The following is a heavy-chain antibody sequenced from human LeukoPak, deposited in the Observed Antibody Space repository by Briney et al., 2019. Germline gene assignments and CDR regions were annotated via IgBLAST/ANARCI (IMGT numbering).Heavy chain of an antibody. CDR1: GYTFNNYD. V-gene: IGHV1-8*03. Sequence: ASVKVSCKASGYTFNNYDINWVRQATGQGLEWMGWMSPNSGNTGYAQKFQGRVTITRNTSISTAYMELSSLRSEDTAVYYCARGRSSSSLWFDPWGQGTLVTVSS. CDR2: MSPNSGNT. D-gene: IGHD6-6*01. J-gene: IGHJ5*02. CDR3: ARGRSSSSLWFDP.